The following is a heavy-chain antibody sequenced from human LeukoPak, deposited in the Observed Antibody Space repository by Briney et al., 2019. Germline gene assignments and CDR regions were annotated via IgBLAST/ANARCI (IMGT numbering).Heavy chain of an antibody. CDR3: AKERPSGGSYLEGWDY. D-gene: IGHD1-26*01. J-gene: IGHJ4*02. Sequence: PGGSLRLSCAASGFTVSSNYMSWVRQAPGKGLEWVSVIYSGGSTYYADSVKGRFTISRDNSKNTLYLQMNSLRAEDTAVYYCAKERPSGGSYLEGWDYWGQGTLVTVSS. V-gene: IGHV3-66*01. CDR1: GFTVSSNY. CDR2: IYSGGST.